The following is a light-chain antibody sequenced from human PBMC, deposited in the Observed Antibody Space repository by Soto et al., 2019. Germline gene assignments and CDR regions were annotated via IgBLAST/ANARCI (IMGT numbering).Light chain of an antibody. V-gene: IGLV2-18*02. CDR3: SSETTNSPL. Sequence: QSALTQPPSVSGSPGQSVTISCTGTSSDVGSYNRVSWYQQPPGTAPKLIIYEVTNRPSGVPDRFSGSKSGNTASLTISGLQAEDEADYYCSSETTNSPLFGGGTKLTVL. CDR2: EVT. J-gene: IGLJ2*01. CDR1: SSDVGSYNR.